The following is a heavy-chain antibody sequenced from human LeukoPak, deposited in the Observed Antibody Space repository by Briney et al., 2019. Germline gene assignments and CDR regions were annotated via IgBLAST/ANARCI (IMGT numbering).Heavy chain of an antibody. Sequence: GGSLRLSCAASGFTFSSYSMNWVRQAPGKGLEWVSSISSSSSYIYYADSVKGRFTISRDNAKNSLYLQMNSLRAEDTAVYYCARDPQQLAPLFDYWGQGTLVTVSS. V-gene: IGHV3-21*01. CDR3: ARDPQQLAPLFDY. CDR1: GFTFSSYS. D-gene: IGHD6-13*01. J-gene: IGHJ4*02. CDR2: ISSSSSYI.